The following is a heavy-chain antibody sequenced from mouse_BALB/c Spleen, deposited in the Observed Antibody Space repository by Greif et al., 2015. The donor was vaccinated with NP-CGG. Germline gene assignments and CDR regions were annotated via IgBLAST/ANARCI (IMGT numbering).Heavy chain of an antibody. Sequence: VQLQQSGPELVKPGASVKIPCKASGYTFTDYNMDWVKQSQGKSLEWIGDINPNNGGTIYNQKFKGKATLTVDKSSSTAYMELRSLTSEDTAVYYCARWEGYYYGSSLYAMDYWGQGTSVTVSS. D-gene: IGHD1-1*01. V-gene: IGHV1-18*01. J-gene: IGHJ4*01. CDR3: ARWEGYYYGSSLYAMDY. CDR2: INPNNGGT. CDR1: GYTFTDYN.